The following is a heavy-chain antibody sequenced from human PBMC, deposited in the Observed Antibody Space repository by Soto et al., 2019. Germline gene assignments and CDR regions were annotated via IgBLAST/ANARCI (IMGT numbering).Heavy chain of an antibody. V-gene: IGHV4-4*02. Sequence: SETLSLTCAVSSGSISSSNWWSWVRQPPGKGLEWIGEIYHSGSTNYNPSLKSRVTISVDKSKNQFSLKLSSVTAADTAVYYCARGYSSGWETSYYFDYWGQGTLVTVSS. J-gene: IGHJ4*02. CDR3: ARGYSSGWETSYYFDY. D-gene: IGHD6-19*01. CDR2: IYHSGST. CDR1: SGSISSSNW.